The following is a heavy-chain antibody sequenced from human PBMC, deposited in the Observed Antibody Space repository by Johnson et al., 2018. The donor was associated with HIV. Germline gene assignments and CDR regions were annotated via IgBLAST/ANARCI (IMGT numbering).Heavy chain of an antibody. Sequence: VQLVESGGGLAQPGGSLRLSCVASGFTFSSYWMSWVRQAPGKGLEWVTNIKQDGSEKYYVDSVKGRFTVSRDNAKTSLYLQMNSLRAEDTAVYYCARAPDYYDSSGEGAFDIWGQGTLVTVSS. J-gene: IGHJ3*02. CDR3: ARAPDYYDSSGEGAFDI. V-gene: IGHV3-7*05. D-gene: IGHD3-22*01. CDR2: IKQDGSEK. CDR1: GFTFSSYW.